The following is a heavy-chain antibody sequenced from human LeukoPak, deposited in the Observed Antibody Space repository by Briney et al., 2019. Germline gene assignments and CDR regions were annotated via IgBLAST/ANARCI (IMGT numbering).Heavy chain of an antibody. CDR1: GFTFDDYA. D-gene: IGHD6-6*01. CDR2: ISWNSGSI. Sequence: PGRSLRLSCAASGFTFDDYAMHWLRQAPGKGLEWVSGISWNSGSIGYADSVKGRFTISRDNAKNSLYLQMNSLRAEDTALYYCAKASISWFDPWGQGTLVTVSS. CDR3: AKASISWFDP. J-gene: IGHJ5*02. V-gene: IGHV3-9*01.